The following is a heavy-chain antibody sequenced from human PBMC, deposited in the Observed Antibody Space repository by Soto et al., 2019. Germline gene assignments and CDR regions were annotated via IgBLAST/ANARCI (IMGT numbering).Heavy chain of an antibody. Sequence: EVQLVESGGGLIQPGGSLRLSCAASGLTVSNIYMSWVRQAPGKGLEWVSIIYSGGSTYYADSVTGRFTISRDNSKNTLYLQMDSLRAEDTAVYYCARAFNWNDAYFDYWGQGTLVTVSS. V-gene: IGHV3-53*01. CDR2: IYSGGST. CDR3: ARAFNWNDAYFDY. D-gene: IGHD1-1*01. CDR1: GLTVSNIY. J-gene: IGHJ4*02.